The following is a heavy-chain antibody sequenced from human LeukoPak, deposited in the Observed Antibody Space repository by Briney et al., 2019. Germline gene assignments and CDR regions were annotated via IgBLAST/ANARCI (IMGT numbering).Heavy chain of an antibody. D-gene: IGHD1-26*01. CDR1: GFTFSSYG. CDR2: ISGSGGST. J-gene: IGHJ6*03. V-gene: IGHV3-23*01. CDR3: ARDPYSGSYGADYYYYMDV. Sequence: GGTLRLSCAASGFTFSSYGMSWVRQAPGKGLEWVSAISGSGGSTYYADSVKGRFTISRDNAKSSLYLQMNSLRAEDTAVYYCARDPYSGSYGADYYYYMDVWGKGTTVTISS.